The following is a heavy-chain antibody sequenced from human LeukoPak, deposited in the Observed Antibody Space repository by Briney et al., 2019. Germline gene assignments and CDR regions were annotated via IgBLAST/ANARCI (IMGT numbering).Heavy chain of an antibody. CDR2: ISTYNGNT. J-gene: IGHJ4*02. V-gene: IGHV1-18*01. D-gene: IGHD6-13*01. CDR3: ARDKRDPYSRSWRGFDY. Sequence: GASVKVSCKASGYTFTTYAISWVRQAPGQGLEWMGGISTYNGNTNYAQKFQGRVTLTTDTATSTAYMDLRSLSSEDTAVYYCARDKRDPYSRSWRGFDYWGQGTLVTVSS. CDR1: GYTFTTYA.